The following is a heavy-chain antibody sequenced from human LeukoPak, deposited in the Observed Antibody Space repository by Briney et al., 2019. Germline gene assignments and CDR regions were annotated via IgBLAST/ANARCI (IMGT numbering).Heavy chain of an antibody. Sequence: SETLSLTCTVSGGSISSYYWSWIRQPPGKGLEWIGYIYYSGSPNYNPSLKSRVTISVDTSKNQFSLKLSSVTAADTAVYYCARHAYGDYNFDYWGQGTLVTVSS. CDR2: IYYSGSP. D-gene: IGHD4-17*01. V-gene: IGHV4-59*08. CDR3: ARHAYGDYNFDY. CDR1: GGSISSYY. J-gene: IGHJ4*02.